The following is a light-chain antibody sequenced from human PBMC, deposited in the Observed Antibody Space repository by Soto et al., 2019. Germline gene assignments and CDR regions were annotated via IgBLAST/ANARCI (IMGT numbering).Light chain of an antibody. CDR2: SNN. J-gene: IGLJ2*01. CDR3: AAWDDSLNGRV. V-gene: IGLV1-44*01. CDR1: SSNIGSNT. Sequence: QSVLTQTPSASGTPGQRVTISCSGSSSNIGSNTVNWYQQLPGTAPKLLIYSNNQRPSGVPDRFSGSKSGTSASLAISGLQPEDEADYYCAAWDDSLNGRVFGGGTKLTVL.